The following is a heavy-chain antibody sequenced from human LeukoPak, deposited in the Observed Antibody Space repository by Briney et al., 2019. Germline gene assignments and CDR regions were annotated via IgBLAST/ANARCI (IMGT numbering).Heavy chain of an antibody. CDR3: ARSGGGLGDYVY. CDR2: MNPNSGNT. Sequence: GASVKVSCKASGYTFTGYYMHWVRQATGQGLEWMGWMNPNSGNTGYAQKFQGRVTITRNTSISTAYMELSSLRSEDTAVYYCARSGGGLGDYVYWGQGTLVTVSS. V-gene: IGHV1-8*03. D-gene: IGHD4-17*01. CDR1: GYTFTGYY. J-gene: IGHJ4*02.